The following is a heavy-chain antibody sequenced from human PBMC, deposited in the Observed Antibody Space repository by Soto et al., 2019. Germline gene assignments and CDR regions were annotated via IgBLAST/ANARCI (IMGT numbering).Heavy chain of an antibody. Sequence: GGALRLSCAASGFTFSSYSMNWVRQAPGKGLEWVSSISSSSSYIYYADSVKGRFTISRDNAKNSLYLQMNSLRAEDTAVYYCARDGREAAAVDYWGQGTLVNVSS. CDR3: ARDGREAAAVDY. V-gene: IGHV3-21*01. CDR1: GFTFSSYS. CDR2: ISSSSSYI. D-gene: IGHD6-13*01. J-gene: IGHJ4*02.